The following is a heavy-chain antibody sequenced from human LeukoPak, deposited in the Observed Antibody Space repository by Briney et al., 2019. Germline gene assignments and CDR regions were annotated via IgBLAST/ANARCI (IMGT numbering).Heavy chain of an antibody. CDR3: ARGSKAAPGTFDY. Sequence: SETLSLTCTVSGGSISSNAYYWSWIRQPPGKGLEWIGYIYYTGSTDYNPSLKSRVAISVDTSKNQFSLKLSSVTAADTAVYYCARGSKAAPGTFDYWGQGTLVTVSS. CDR2: IYYTGST. CDR1: GGSISSNAYY. D-gene: IGHD6-13*01. J-gene: IGHJ4*02. V-gene: IGHV4-61*08.